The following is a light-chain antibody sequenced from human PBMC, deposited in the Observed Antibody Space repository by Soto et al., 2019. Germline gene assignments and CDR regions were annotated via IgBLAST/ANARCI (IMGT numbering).Light chain of an antibody. CDR3: LQYNTFPHS. CDR2: DAT. V-gene: IGKV1-5*01. J-gene: IGKJ2*01. CDR1: QMIARW. Sequence: IQMTQSPPTLSASVGDTVTLTCRSSQMIARWLAWYQQKPGTAPRLIIYDATSLQSGVPPRFSATASETDITLTISSLHPDDFATYYCLQYNTFPHSFGQGTKLEI.